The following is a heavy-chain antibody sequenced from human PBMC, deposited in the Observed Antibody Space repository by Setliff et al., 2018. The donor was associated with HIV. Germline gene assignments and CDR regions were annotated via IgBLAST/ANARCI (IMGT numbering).Heavy chain of an antibody. Sequence: PGGSLRLSCAASGFTFSDYYMSWIRQAPGKGLEWVSYITGGSDTTYYADSVKGRFTTSRDNSKNTLYLQMNSLRAEDTAVYYCARTEEWWRPFDYWGQGTLVTVSS. V-gene: IGHV3-11*04. J-gene: IGHJ4*02. CDR3: ARTEEWWRPFDY. CDR2: ITGGSDTT. CDR1: GFTFSDYY. D-gene: IGHD2-8*01.